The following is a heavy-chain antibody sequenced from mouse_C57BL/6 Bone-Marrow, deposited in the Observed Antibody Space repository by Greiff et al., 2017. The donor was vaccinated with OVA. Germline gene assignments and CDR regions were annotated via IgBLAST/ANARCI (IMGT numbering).Heavy chain of an antibody. CDR2: VSPYNGGT. J-gene: IGHJ4*01. CDR3: ARWSYGSAMDS. Sequence: EVMLVESGPVLVKPGPSVKISCKASGFTFTDYYMHWVTQSHGKSLEWIGLVSPYNGGTSYNQKFKGKATLTVATASSTASMELERMTYEASEVCYCARWSYGSAMDSWGQGPSVTVSS. CDR1: GFTFTDYY. V-gene: IGHV1-36*01. D-gene: IGHD1-1*01.